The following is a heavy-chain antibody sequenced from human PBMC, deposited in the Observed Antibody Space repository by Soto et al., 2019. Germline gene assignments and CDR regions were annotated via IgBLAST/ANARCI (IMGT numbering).Heavy chain of an antibody. V-gene: IGHV3-7*04. CDR1: GFTFSRYW. CDR3: ARDLDIAAAPYYYDALDI. Sequence: EVQLVESGGDLVQPGGSLRLSCAASGFTFSRYWMYWVRQAPGKGLEYVANIKFDGSQKNYVDSVKGRFTVSRDNAKNSLFLQMDSLRGEDTAVYYCARDLDIAAAPYYYDALDIWGQGTLVTVSS. CDR2: IKFDGSQK. J-gene: IGHJ3*02. D-gene: IGHD2-2*01.